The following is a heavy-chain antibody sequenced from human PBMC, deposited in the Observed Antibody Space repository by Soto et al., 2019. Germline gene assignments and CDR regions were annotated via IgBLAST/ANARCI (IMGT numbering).Heavy chain of an antibody. CDR3: ARSTMVRGAPLRAGMDV. Sequence: QVQLVESGGGVVQPGRSLRLSCAASGFTFSSYAMHWVRQAPGKGLEWVAVISYDGSNKYYADSVKGRFTISRDNSKNTLYLQMNSLRAEDTAVYYCARSTMVRGAPLRAGMDVWGQGTTVTVSS. V-gene: IGHV3-30-3*01. D-gene: IGHD3-10*01. CDR1: GFTFSSYA. J-gene: IGHJ6*02. CDR2: ISYDGSNK.